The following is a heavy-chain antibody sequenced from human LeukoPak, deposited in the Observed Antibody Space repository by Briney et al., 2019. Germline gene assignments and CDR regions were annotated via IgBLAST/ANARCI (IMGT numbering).Heavy chain of an antibody. J-gene: IGHJ4*02. D-gene: IGHD2-15*01. V-gene: IGHV3-74*01. CDR1: GFTFRNYG. CDR3: ARGCSGGRCYGDS. CDR2: INSDGSST. Sequence: GRSLRLSCVASGFTFRNYGMHWVRQAPGKGLVWVSRINSDGSSTNYADSVKGRFTISRDNAKNPLFLQMNSLRAEDTAVYYCARGCSGGRCYGDSWGQGTLVTVSS.